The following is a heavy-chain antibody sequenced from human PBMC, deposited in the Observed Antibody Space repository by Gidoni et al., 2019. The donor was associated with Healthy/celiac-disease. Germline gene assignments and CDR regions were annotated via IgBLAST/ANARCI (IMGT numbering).Heavy chain of an antibody. CDR1: GGTFSSYA. J-gene: IGHJ4*02. V-gene: IGHV1-69*01. Sequence: QVQLVPSGAEVKKPGSSVKVSCTASGGTFSSYAISWVRQAPGQGLEWMGGIIPIFGTANYAQKFQGRVTITADESTSTAYMELSSLRSEDTAVYYCARDSYYDSSGYYYGLDYWGQGTLVTVSS. D-gene: IGHD3-22*01. CDR3: ARDSYYDSSGYYYGLDY. CDR2: IIPIFGTA.